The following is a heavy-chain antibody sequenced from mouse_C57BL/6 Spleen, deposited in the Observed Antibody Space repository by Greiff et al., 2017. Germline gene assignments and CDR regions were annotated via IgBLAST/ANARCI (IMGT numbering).Heavy chain of an antibody. CDR1: GYTFTSYW. D-gene: IGHD2-1*01. J-gene: IGHJ3*01. V-gene: IGHV1-64*01. CDR3: ARSDGNYAWFAY. Sequence: QVQLQQPGAELVKPGASVKLSCKASGYTFTSYWMHWVKQRPGQGLEWIGMIHPNSGSTNYNEKFKSKATLTVDKSSSTAYMQLSSLTSEDSAVYYCARSDGNYAWFAYWGTGTLVTVSA. CDR2: IHPNSGST.